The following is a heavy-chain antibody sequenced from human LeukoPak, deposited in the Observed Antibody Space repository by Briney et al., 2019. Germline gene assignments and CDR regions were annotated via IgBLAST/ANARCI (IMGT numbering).Heavy chain of an antibody. CDR2: INHSGST. J-gene: IGHJ4*02. V-gene: IGHV4-34*01. CDR3: AGAVTVTKPFAY. D-gene: IGHD4-17*01. CDR1: GFTFSSYW. Sequence: PGGSLRLSCAASGFTFSSYWMSWIRQPPGKGLEWIGEINHSGSTNYNPSLKSRVTISVDTSKNQFSLKLSSVTAADTAVYYCAGAVTVTKPFAYWGQGTLVTVSS.